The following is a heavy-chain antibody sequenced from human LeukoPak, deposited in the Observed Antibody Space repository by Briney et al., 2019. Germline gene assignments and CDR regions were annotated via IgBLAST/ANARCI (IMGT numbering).Heavy chain of an antibody. V-gene: IGHV3-74*01. CDR2: INTDGSST. J-gene: IGHJ3*02. CDR1: GFTFSSYW. D-gene: IGHD6-13*01. Sequence: GGSLRLSCAASGFTFSSYWMHWVRQAPGKGLVWVSRINTDGSSTSYADSVKGRFTISRDNAKNTLYLQMNSLRAEDTAVYYCARDLWYSSSPAGFEDAFDIWGQGTMVTVSS. CDR3: ARDLWYSSSPAGFEDAFDI.